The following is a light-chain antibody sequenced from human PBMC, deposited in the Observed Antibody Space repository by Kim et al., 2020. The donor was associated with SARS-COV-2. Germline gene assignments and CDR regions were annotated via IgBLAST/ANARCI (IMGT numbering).Light chain of an antibody. CDR2: EVR. J-gene: IGLJ2*01. Sequence: QPVPGSCTRTSSDIGGDNYASWYQQHPGKDPNLIFCEVRTRPSGVPDRFSASKSGNTDSLTVSGFQAEDEADYCCNAYVGSNNLVVFGGGTQLTVL. CDR1: SSDIGGDNY. V-gene: IGLV2-8*01. CDR3: NAYVGSNNLVV.